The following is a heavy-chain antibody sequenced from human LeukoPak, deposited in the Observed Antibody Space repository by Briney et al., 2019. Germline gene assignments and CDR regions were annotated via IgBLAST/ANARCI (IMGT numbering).Heavy chain of an antibody. V-gene: IGHV4-39*07. D-gene: IGHD3-10*01. CDR1: GGSISSSSHY. J-gene: IGHJ4*02. CDR2: IYYSGSA. Sequence: RPSETLSLTCTVSGGSISSSSHYWGWIRQPPGKGLEWIGSIYYSGSAYYNPSLKSRVTVSVDTSKNQFSLQLSSVTAADTAVYYCAREPRRITMVRGVPDYWGQGTLVTVSS. CDR3: AREPRRITMVRGVPDY.